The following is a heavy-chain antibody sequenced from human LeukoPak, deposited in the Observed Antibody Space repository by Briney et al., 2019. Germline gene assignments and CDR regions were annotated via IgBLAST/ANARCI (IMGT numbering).Heavy chain of an antibody. Sequence: GGSLRLSCAASGFTFSNYAMSWVRQAPGKGLEWVSDISGAGGSTDYADSVKGRFTVSRDSSKNTLYLQMNSLRAEDTAVYYCARIYGDPSHYYYYYMDVWGKGTTVTVSS. CDR3: ARIYGDPSHYYYYYMDV. CDR2: ISGAGGST. D-gene: IGHD4-17*01. CDR1: GFTFSNYA. V-gene: IGHV3-23*01. J-gene: IGHJ6*03.